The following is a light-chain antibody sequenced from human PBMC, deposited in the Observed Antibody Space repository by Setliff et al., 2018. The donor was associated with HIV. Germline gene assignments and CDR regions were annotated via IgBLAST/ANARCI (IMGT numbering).Light chain of an antibody. CDR1: SSNIGAGYD. CDR2: GNN. J-gene: IGLJ2*01. V-gene: IGLV1-40*01. Sequence: QSVLTQPRSVSGGRGQRVTISCTGSSSNIGAGYDVHWYQQLPGTAPKLLIYGNNNRPSGVPDRFSGPKSGTSASLAITGLQAEDEAGYYCQSYDSSLSGSVVFGGGTKVTVL. CDR3: QSYDSSLSGSVV.